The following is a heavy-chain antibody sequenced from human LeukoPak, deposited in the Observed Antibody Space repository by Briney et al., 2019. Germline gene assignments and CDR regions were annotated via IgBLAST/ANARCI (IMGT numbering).Heavy chain of an antibody. CDR1: GFSLSTTGVG. J-gene: IGHJ3*01. Sequence: SGPTLVNPTQTLTLTCTFSGFSLSTTGVGVGWIRQPPGKALEWLTLIYWNDDKRYSPSLKSRPTITKDTSKNQVVLTMTNMDPGDTPTYSGPHGREMPPLVYAFNFGAKGTRVTVSS. CDR3: PHGREMPPLVYAFNF. V-gene: IGHV2-5*01. CDR2: IYWNDDK. D-gene: IGHD5-24*01.